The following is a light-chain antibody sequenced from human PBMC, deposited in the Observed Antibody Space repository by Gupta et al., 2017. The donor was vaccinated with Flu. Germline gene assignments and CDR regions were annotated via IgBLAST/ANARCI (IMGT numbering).Light chain of an antibody. CDR3: QSWETTIGHSWV. J-gene: IGLJ3*02. CDR1: NIGNYS. V-gene: IGLV3-21*03. Sequence: KTGRITCEGNNIGNYSATWYQQRPSQASVLVLYDNNTRPSGIPERFSGSNSGNTATLTITGVDAGDEADYYCQSWETTIGHSWVFGGGTKLTVL. CDR2: DNN.